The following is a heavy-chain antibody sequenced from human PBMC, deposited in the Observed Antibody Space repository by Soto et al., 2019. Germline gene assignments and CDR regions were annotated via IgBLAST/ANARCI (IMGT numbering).Heavy chain of an antibody. CDR3: AKPDYYDSRVPDY. CDR1: GFTFSNYA. Sequence: PGGSPRLSCAASGFTFSNYAMSWVRQAPGKGLEWVSAISGSGGSTYYADSVKGRFTISRDNSKNTLYLQMNSLRAEDTAVYYCAKPDYYDSRVPDYWAQGTLVTVSS. D-gene: IGHD3-22*01. CDR2: ISGSGGST. J-gene: IGHJ4*02. V-gene: IGHV3-23*01.